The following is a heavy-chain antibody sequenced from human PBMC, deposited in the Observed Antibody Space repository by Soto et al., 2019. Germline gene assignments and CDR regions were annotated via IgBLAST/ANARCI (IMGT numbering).Heavy chain of an antibody. CDR2: ISYDGSNK. CDR1: GFTFSSYG. Sequence: QVQLVESGGGVVQPGRSLRLSCAASGFTFSSYGMHWVRQAPGKGLEWVAVISYDGSNKYYADSVKGRFTISRDNSKNTLYLQMNSLRAEDTAVYYCAKDRETTSLDYYCYGMDVWGQGTTVTVSS. CDR3: AKDRETTSLDYYCYGMDV. J-gene: IGHJ6*02. V-gene: IGHV3-30*18. D-gene: IGHD1-1*01.